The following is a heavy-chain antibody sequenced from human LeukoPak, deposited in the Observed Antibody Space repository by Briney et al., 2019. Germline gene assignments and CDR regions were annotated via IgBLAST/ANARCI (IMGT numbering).Heavy chain of an antibody. D-gene: IGHD2-21*02. Sequence: GGSLRPSCAASGFTFSSYWMSWVRQAPGKGLEWVANIKQDGSEKYYVDSVKGRFTISRDNAKNSLYLQMNSLRAEDTAVYYCASLRVIVVVTAGYFDYWGQGTLVTVSS. V-gene: IGHV3-7*01. J-gene: IGHJ4*02. CDR3: ASLRVIVVVTAGYFDY. CDR1: GFTFSSYW. CDR2: IKQDGSEK.